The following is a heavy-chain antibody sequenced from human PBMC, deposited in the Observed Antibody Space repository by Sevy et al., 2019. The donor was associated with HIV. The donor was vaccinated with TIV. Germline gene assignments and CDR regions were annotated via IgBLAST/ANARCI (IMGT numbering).Heavy chain of an antibody. CDR3: XXXXXXDSYFFDY. CDR1: GYTFTSYD. CDR2: ISAYNGNT. J-gene: IGHJ4*02. Sequence: ASVKVSCKASGYTFTSYDISWVRQAPGQGLEWMGWISAYNGNTNYAQKLQGRVTMTTDTSTSTAYMELRSLKSDDTXXXXXXXXXXXDSYFFDYWGQGTLVTVSS. V-gene: IGHV1-18*01.